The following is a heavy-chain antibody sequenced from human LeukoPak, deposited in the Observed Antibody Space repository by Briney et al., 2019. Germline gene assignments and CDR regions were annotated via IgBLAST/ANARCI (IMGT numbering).Heavy chain of an antibody. CDR2: IVVGSGNT. CDR1: GFTFTSSA. V-gene: IGHV1-58*02. J-gene: IGHJ4*02. CDR3: AAAAYCSSTSCYTYPPNFDY. D-gene: IGHD2-2*02. Sequence: SVKVSCKASGFTFTSSAMQWVRQARGQRLEWIGWIVVGSGNTNYAQKFQERVTITRDMSTSTAYMELSSLRSEDTAVYYCAAAAYCSSTSCYTYPPNFDYWGQGTLVTVSS.